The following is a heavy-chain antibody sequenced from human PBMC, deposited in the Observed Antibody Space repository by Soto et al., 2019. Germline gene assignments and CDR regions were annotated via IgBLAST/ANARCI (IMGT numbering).Heavy chain of an antibody. V-gene: IGHV3-66*01. D-gene: IGHD5-18*01. Sequence: EVQLVESGGGLVQPGGSLRLSCAASGFTVSTNFMTWVRQAPGKGLEWVSVIYSAGSTFYADSVKGRFTITRDNSKTTLYFQLNSLKAEDTAVYYCARARMQLWPNYYDDGLDVWGQGTTVTVSS. CDR3: ARARMQLWPNYYDDGLDV. J-gene: IGHJ6*02. CDR1: GFTVSTNF. CDR2: IYSAGST.